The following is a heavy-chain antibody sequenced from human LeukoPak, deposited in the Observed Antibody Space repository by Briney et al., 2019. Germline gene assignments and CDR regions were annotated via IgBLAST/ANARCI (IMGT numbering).Heavy chain of an antibody. Sequence: ASVKVSCKASGYTFTTYAMNWVRQAPGQGLEWMGWINTDTGNPTYAQGFTGRFVFSLDTSVSTAYLQISSLKAEDTAVYYCARGYCSGGSCHTFDCWGQGTLVTVSS. CDR1: GYTFTTYA. CDR3: ARGYCSGGSCHTFDC. J-gene: IGHJ4*02. CDR2: INTDTGNP. D-gene: IGHD2-15*01. V-gene: IGHV7-4-1*02.